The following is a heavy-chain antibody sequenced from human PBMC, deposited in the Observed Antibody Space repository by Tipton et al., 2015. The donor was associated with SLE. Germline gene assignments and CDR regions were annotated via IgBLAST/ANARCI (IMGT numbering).Heavy chain of an antibody. Sequence: QLVQSGAEVKKPGASVKVSCKASGYTFTDYYLHWVRQAPGQGLEWMGWVNPNSGGPNYAQKFQGRVTMTRDTTISTAYMDLSSLRSDDTAVYFCARGGSGDAFDMWGQGTMVPVTS. CDR1: GYTFTDYY. CDR2: VNPNSGGP. J-gene: IGHJ3*02. V-gene: IGHV1-2*02. CDR3: ARGGSGDAFDM. D-gene: IGHD2-15*01.